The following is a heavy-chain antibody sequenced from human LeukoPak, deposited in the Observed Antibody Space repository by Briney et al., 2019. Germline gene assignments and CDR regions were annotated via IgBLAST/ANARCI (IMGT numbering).Heavy chain of an antibody. CDR2: ISSSSSYI. Sequence: GGSLRLSCAASGFTFSSYSMNWVRQAPGKGLEWVSSISSSSSYIYYADSVKGRFTISRDNAKNSLYLQMNSLRAEDTPVYYCARVYDGDYAFDIWGQGTMVTVSS. J-gene: IGHJ3*02. CDR1: GFTFSSYS. D-gene: IGHD4-17*01. CDR3: ARVYDGDYAFDI. V-gene: IGHV3-21*01.